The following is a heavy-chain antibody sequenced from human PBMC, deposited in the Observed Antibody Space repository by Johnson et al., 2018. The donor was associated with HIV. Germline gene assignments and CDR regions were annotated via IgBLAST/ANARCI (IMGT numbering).Heavy chain of an antibody. CDR3: AGGNSGWYGIDAFDI. CDR1: GFTFSSYA. D-gene: IGHD6-19*01. CDR2: ISYDGSDK. V-gene: IGHV3-30-3*01. J-gene: IGHJ3*02. Sequence: QVRLVESGGGVVQPGRSLRLSCAASGFTFSSYAMHWVRQAPGKGLEWVAVISYDGSDKYYADSVKGRFTISRDNSKNTLSLQMNSLRAEDTAVYYCAGGNSGWYGIDAFDIWGQGTVVTVSS.